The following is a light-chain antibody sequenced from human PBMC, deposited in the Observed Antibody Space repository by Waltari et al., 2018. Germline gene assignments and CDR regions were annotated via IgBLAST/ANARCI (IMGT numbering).Light chain of an antibody. CDR3: QQSYSTPRT. CDR1: QSISSY. CDR2: AAS. V-gene: IGKV1-39*01. Sequence: DIQMTQSPSSLSASVGDRVTITCRASQSISSYLNWYPQKTGKAPKLLLYAASSLQSGVPSRFSGSVSGTDFTLTISSLQPEDFATYYCQQSYSTPRTFGQGTKVEIK. J-gene: IGKJ1*01.